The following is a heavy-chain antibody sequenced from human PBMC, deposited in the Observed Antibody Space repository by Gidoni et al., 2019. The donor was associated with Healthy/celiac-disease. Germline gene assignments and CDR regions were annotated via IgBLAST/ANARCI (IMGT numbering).Heavy chain of an antibody. J-gene: IGHJ3*02. Sequence: QVQLVQSGAEVKKPGSSVKVSCKASGGTFSSYAISWVRQAPGQGLEWMGGIIPIFGTANYAQKFQGRVTITADESTSTAYMELSSLRSEDTAVYYCARAYCGGDCHTFDAFDIWGQGTMVTVSS. CDR3: ARAYCGGDCHTFDAFDI. D-gene: IGHD2-21*02. CDR1: GGTFSSYA. CDR2: IIPIFGTA. V-gene: IGHV1-69*01.